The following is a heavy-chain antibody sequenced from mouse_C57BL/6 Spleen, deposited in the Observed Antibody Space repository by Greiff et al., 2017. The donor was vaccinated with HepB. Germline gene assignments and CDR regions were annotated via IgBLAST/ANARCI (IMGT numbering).Heavy chain of an antibody. V-gene: IGHV1-22*01. CDR1: GYTFTDYN. Sequence: EVQLQQSGPELVKPGASVKMSCKASGYTFTDYNMHWVKQSHGKSLEWIGYINPNNGGTSYNQKFKGKATLTVNKSSSTAYMELRSLTSEDSAVYYCARGIYYGNFLFDYWGQGTTLTVSS. CDR3: ARGIYYGNFLFDY. J-gene: IGHJ2*01. CDR2: INPNNGGT. D-gene: IGHD2-1*01.